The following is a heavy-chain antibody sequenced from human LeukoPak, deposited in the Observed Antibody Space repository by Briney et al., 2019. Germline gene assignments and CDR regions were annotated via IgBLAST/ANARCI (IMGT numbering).Heavy chain of an antibody. CDR1: GYTLTSYG. CDR2: ISAYNGNT. Sequence: ASVKVSCKASGYTLTSYGISWVRQGPGQGLEWMGWISAYNGNTSYAQKLQGRVTMTTDTSTSTAYMELRSLRSDDTAVYYCARAGDYYYYGMDVWGKGTTVTVSS. J-gene: IGHJ6*04. D-gene: IGHD3-10*01. CDR3: ARAGDYYYYGMDV. V-gene: IGHV1-18*04.